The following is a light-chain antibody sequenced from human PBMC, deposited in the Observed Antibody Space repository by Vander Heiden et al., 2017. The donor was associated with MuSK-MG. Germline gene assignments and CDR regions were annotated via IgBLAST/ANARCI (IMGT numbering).Light chain of an antibody. Sequence: EIVLTQSPGTLSLSPGERATLSCWASQSVSSSYLAWYQQKPGQAPRLLIYGASSRATGIPDSFSGSGSGTDFTLTISRLEPEDFAVHYCQQYGTPPLSFGGGTKVES. V-gene: IGKV3-20*01. J-gene: IGKJ4*01. CDR2: GAS. CDR1: QSVSSSY. CDR3: QQYGTPPLS.